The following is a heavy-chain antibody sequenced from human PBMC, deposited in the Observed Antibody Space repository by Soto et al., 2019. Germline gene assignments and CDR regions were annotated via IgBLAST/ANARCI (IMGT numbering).Heavy chain of an antibody. CDR3: AGGLSFSGYYYYMDV. Sequence: PSETLSLTCSVSGGSISSGRFYWGWIRQPPGRGLEWIGSVPYTGNTYYNPSLKSRVTLSVDTSKSQFSLTLSSVTAADTAVYYCAGGLSFSGYYYYMDVWGKGTTVTVSS. D-gene: IGHD6-13*01. CDR2: VPYTGNT. CDR1: GGSISSGRFY. J-gene: IGHJ6*03. V-gene: IGHV4-39*01.